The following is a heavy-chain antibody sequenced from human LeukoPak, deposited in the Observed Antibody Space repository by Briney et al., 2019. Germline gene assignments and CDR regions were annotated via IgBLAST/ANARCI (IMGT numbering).Heavy chain of an antibody. CDR3: ARDFGPTGYFDWSFDY. CDR1: GFTFSSYG. V-gene: IGHV3-30*02. CDR2: IRYDGSNK. Sequence: GGSLRLSCAASGFTFSSYGMHWVRQAPGKGLEGVAFIRYDGSNKYYADSVKGRFTISRDNSKNTLYLQMHSLSAEDTAVYYCARDFGPTGYFDWSFDYWGQGTLVTASS. J-gene: IGHJ4*02. D-gene: IGHD3-9*01.